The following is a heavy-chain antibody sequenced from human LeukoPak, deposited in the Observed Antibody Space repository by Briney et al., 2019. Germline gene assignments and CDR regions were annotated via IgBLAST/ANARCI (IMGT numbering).Heavy chain of an antibody. V-gene: IGHV1-69*13. D-gene: IGHD5-18*01. Sequence: ASVKVSCKASGGTFSSYAISWVRQAPGQGLVWMGGIIPIFGTANYAQKFQGRLTITADESTSTAYMELSSLRSEDTAVYYCARGGTAMVSLHYFDYWGQGTLVTVFS. J-gene: IGHJ4*02. CDR1: GGTFSSYA. CDR2: IIPIFGTA. CDR3: ARGGTAMVSLHYFDY.